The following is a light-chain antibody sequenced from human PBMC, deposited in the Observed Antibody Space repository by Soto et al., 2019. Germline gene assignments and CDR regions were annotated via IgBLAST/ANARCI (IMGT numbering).Light chain of an antibody. CDR2: DAS. Sequence: EIVLTQSPATLSLSPGERATLSCRASQSVSSYLAWYQQKPGQAPRLLIYDASNRATGIPARFSGSGSGTDFTLTISSLVPEDFAVYYCQQRSNWPPYPFGQGTKLEIK. CDR1: QSVSSY. J-gene: IGKJ2*01. CDR3: QQRSNWPPYP. V-gene: IGKV3-11*01.